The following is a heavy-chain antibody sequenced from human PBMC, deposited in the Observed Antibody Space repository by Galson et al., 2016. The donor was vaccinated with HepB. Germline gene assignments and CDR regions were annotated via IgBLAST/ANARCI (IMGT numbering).Heavy chain of an antibody. CDR3: VVRIVGGTDSASDY. D-gene: IGHD1-26*01. Sequence: SVKVSCKASGGTFSNYAIHWVRQAPGQGLEWMGVIIPVFGTSNFEQRFQGRVTITADEISDTAYMELTSLISEDTGVYYCVVRIVGGTDSASDYWGRGTLVTVSS. V-gene: IGHV1-69*13. J-gene: IGHJ4*02. CDR1: GGTFSNYA. CDR2: IIPVFGTS.